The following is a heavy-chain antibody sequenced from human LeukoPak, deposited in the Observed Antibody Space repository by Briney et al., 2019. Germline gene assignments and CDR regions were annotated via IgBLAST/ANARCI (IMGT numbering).Heavy chain of an antibody. Sequence: PGGSLRLSCAASGFTFSSYSMNWVRQAPGKGLEWVSSISSSSSYIYYADSVKGRFTISRDNAKNSLYLQMNSLRAEDTAVYYCARMERSAWRELPDYWGQGTLVTGSS. CDR3: ARMERSAWRELPDY. J-gene: IGHJ4*02. V-gene: IGHV3-21*01. CDR2: ISSSSSYI. D-gene: IGHD1-7*01. CDR1: GFTFSSYS.